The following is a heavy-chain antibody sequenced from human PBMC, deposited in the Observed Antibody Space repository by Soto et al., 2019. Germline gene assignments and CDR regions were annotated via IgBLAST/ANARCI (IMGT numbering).Heavy chain of an antibody. D-gene: IGHD3-22*01. CDR3: ARGSGYYYWDDY. J-gene: IGHJ4*02. V-gene: IGHV1-3*01. CDR1: GYTFTSYA. CDR2: INAGNGNT. Sequence: ASVKVSCKASGYTFTSYAVHWVRQAPGQRLEWMGWINAGNGNTKYSQKFQGRVTITRDTSASTAYMELSSLRSEDTAVYYCARGSGYYYWDDYWGQGALVTVSS.